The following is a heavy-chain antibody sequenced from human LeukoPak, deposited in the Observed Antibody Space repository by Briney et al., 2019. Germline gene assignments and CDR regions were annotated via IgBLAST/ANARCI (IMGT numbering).Heavy chain of an antibody. Sequence: SETQSLTCTVSGRSISSSSYYGPWIRKPRAKGLDRSGSNYLSGSTYYNPSLKSRVTISVDTSKNQFSLKLSSVTAADPAVYYCAESDSSGYHYHYWGQGTRDPVSS. D-gene: IGHD3-22*01. CDR2: NYLSGST. CDR3: AESDSSGYHYHY. V-gene: IGHV4-39*01. J-gene: IGHJ4*02. CDR1: GRSISSSSYY.